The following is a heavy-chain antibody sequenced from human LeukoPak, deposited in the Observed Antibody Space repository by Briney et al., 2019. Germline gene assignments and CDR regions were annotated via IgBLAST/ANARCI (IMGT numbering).Heavy chain of an antibody. V-gene: IGHV3-30*01. CDR2: ISYDGSNK. J-gene: IGHJ6*03. CDR3: ARDGGIDSHYYYYMDV. Sequence: GGSLRLSCAASGFTFSSYAMHWVRQAPGKGLEWVAVISYDGSNKYYADSVKGRFTISRDNSKNTLYLQMNSLRAEDTAVYYCARDGGIDSHYYYYMDVWGKGTTVTVSS. CDR1: GFTFSSYA. D-gene: IGHD4-23*01.